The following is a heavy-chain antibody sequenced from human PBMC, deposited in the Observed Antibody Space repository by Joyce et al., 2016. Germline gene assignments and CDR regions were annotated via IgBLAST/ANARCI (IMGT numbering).Heavy chain of an antibody. Sequence: QVQLVQSGPEVKKPGASVKVSCKTSGYTVTGHYLHWGRQGPGQGLEWRGWIRPDSGDTNYAQKFQGRITLTRDTSITTAYMELRWLRSDDTAAYYWARGGSKWVNWFDPWGQGTLVTV. D-gene: IGHD1-26*01. CDR1: GYTVTGHY. J-gene: IGHJ5*02. CDR3: ARGGSKWVNWFDP. V-gene: IGHV1-2*02. CDR2: IRPDSGDT.